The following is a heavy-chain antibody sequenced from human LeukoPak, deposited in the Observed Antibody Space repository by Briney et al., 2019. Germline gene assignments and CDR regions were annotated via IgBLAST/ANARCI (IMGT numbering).Heavy chain of an antibody. J-gene: IGHJ5*02. CDR2: ISGSGGST. D-gene: IGHD2-2*01. Sequence: GGSLRLSCAASGFTFSSYAMSWVRQAPGKGVEWVSAISGSGGSTYYADSVKGRFTISRDNSKNTLYLQMNSLRAEDTAVYYCAKDRDIVVVPRWFDPWGQGTLVTVSS. CDR1: GFTFSSYA. CDR3: AKDRDIVVVPRWFDP. V-gene: IGHV3-23*01.